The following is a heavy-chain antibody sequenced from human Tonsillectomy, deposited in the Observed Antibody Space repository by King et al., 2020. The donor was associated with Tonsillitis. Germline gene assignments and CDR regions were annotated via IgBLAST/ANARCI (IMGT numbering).Heavy chain of an antibody. Sequence: VQLVESGGGLVQPGGSLRLSCAASGFTFSIYAMSWVCQAPGKGLEWVSSISGSGGSTYYADSVKGRFTISRDNSKNTLYLQMNSLRAEDAAVYYCAKTMATAGYYYYGMDVWGQGTTVTVSS. V-gene: IGHV3-23*04. CDR3: AKTMATAGYYYYGMDV. CDR1: GFTFSIYA. CDR2: ISGSGGST. D-gene: IGHD6-13*01. J-gene: IGHJ6*02.